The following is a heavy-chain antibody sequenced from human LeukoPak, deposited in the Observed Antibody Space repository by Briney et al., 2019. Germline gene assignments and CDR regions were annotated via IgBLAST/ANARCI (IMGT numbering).Heavy chain of an antibody. Sequence: ASVKVSCKASGYTFTSYDINWVRQATGQGLGWMGWMNPNSGNTGYAQKFQGRVTMTRNTSISTAYMELSSLRSEDTAVYYCARGDTAMAQNYYGMDVWGQGTTVTVSS. J-gene: IGHJ6*02. CDR1: GYTFTSYD. V-gene: IGHV1-8*01. CDR3: ARGDTAMAQNYYGMDV. CDR2: MNPNSGNT. D-gene: IGHD5-18*01.